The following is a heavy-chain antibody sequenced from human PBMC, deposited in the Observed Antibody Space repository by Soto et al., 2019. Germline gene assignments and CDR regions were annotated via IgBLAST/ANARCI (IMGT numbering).Heavy chain of an antibody. Sequence: QLQLQESGSGLVKPSQTLSLTCSVSGASITSGSYSWSWVRQAPGKGLEWIGNIHVSGYTSFNPSLKGGFSMSVAPSKNQFSLNLLLLPAADTAFYYCAGGGALRPNAHAPLAPWGRGSLVTVPS. J-gene: IGHJ5*02. CDR2: IHVSGYT. CDR3: AGGGALRPNAHAPLAP. V-gene: IGHV4-30-2*01. D-gene: IGHD2-2*01. CDR1: GASITSGSYS.